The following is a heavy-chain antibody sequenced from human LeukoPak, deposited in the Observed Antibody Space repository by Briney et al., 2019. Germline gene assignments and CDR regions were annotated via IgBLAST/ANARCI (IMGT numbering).Heavy chain of an antibody. J-gene: IGHJ4*02. CDR3: ARLAYGSGSPLDY. D-gene: IGHD3-10*01. Sequence: PSETLSLTCPVSGGSISNSNYYWGWIRQPPGKGLEWIGSIHYGGSTYYNPSLKSRVTISVDTSKNQFSLKLSSVTAADTAVYYCARLAYGSGSPLDYWGQGTLVTVSS. CDR2: IHYGGST. V-gene: IGHV4-39*01. CDR1: GGSISNSNYY.